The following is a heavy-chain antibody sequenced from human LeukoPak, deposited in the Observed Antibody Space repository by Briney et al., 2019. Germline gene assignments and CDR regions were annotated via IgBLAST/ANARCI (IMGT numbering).Heavy chain of an antibody. V-gene: IGHV3-30*18. CDR2: MSYDGSNK. J-gene: IGHJ4*02. D-gene: IGHD3-22*01. Sequence: QPGRSLRLSCAASGFTFSSYGMHWVRQAPGKGLEWVAVMSYDGSNKYYADSVKGRFTISRDNSKNTLYLQMNSLRAEDTAVYYCAKDPFLTYTNYYDSSGYAAYWGQGTLVTVSS. CDR1: GFTFSSYG. CDR3: AKDPFLTYTNYYDSSGYAAY.